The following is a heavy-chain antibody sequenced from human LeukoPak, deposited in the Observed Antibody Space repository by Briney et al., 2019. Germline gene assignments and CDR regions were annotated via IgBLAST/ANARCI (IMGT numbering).Heavy chain of an antibody. V-gene: IGHV4-34*01. Sequence: SETLSLTCAVYGGSFSDYYWGWIRQPPGKGLEWTGEINRHGRTNYSPSLKSRVSISVDTSKNQFSLTLTSLTAADTAVYYCARGGATPMVFRYWGQGTLVTVSS. CDR2: INRHGRT. CDR3: ARGGATPMVFRY. D-gene: IGHD5-18*01. CDR1: GGSFSDYY. J-gene: IGHJ4*02.